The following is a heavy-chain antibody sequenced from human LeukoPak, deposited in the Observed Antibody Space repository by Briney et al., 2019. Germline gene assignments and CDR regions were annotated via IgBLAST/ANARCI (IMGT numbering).Heavy chain of an antibody. D-gene: IGHD6-19*01. CDR1: GLTFSSYG. J-gene: IGHJ4*02. V-gene: IGHV3-30*02. CDR2: MRYDENNK. CDR3: AKDHASSGWYAYYFDY. Sequence: GGSLRLSCAASGLTFSSYGMHWVRQAPGKGLECVAFMRYDENNKYYADSVKGRFTISRDNSKNTLYLQMNSLRAEDTAVYYCAKDHASSGWYAYYFDYWGQGTLATVSS.